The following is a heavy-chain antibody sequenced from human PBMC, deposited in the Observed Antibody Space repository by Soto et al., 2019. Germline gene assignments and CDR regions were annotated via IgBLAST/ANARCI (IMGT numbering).Heavy chain of an antibody. J-gene: IGHJ4*02. CDR1: GGSISNYY. V-gene: IGHV4-59*01. D-gene: IGHD3-16*01. CDR3: AVGGGLPRYY. Sequence: SETLSLTCAVYGGSISNYYWSWIRQPPGKGLEWIGYIYYSGSTNYNPSLKSRVTISVDTSKNQFSLKLRSVTAADTAVYYCAVGGGLPRYYWGQRTLVTVSS. CDR2: IYYSGST.